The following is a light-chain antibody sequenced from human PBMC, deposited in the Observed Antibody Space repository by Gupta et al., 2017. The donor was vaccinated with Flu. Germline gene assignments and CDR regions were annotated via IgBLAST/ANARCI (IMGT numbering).Light chain of an antibody. CDR2: END. CDR3: GTGDSSLTGAV. J-gene: IGLJ3*02. CDR1: SANLATAY. Sequence: KGTISCAGTSANLATAYVAWYQQLPGTVPKVLIFENDKRPSGGPDRFSGSRSGTSATLDITGLQTGDEADYYCGTGDSSLTGAVFGGGTKLTVL. V-gene: IGLV1-51*02.